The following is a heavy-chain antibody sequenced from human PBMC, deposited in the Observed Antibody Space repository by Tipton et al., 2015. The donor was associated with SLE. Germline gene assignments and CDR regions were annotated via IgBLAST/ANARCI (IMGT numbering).Heavy chain of an antibody. Sequence: TLSLTCTVSDDSIKYSSYYWGWLRQPPGKGLEWIASISYTGSPYYNPSPKSRVTISVDTSKNQFSLKLSSVTAADTAVYYCARDYYMRAFDIWGQGTMVTVSS. CDR1: DDSIKYSSYY. J-gene: IGHJ3*02. CDR2: ISYTGSP. CDR3: ARDYYMRAFDI. V-gene: IGHV4-39*07. D-gene: IGHD1-26*01.